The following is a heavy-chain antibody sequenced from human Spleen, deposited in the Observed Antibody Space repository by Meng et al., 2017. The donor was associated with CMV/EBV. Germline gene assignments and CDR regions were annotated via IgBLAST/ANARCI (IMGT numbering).Heavy chain of an antibody. V-gene: IGHV3-21*01. CDR3: AREFVVAPS. CDR2: ISSSSSYI. CDR1: GFTFSSYS. Sequence: GESLKISCAASGFTFSSYSMNWVRQAPGKGLEWVSSISSSSSYIYYADSVKGRFTISRDNSESTLYLQMNSLRAEDTAVYYCAREFVVAPSGGQGTLVTVSS. D-gene: IGHD2-15*01. J-gene: IGHJ4*02.